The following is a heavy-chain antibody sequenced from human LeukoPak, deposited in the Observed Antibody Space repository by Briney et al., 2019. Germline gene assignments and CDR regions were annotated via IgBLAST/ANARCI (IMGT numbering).Heavy chain of an antibody. D-gene: IGHD3-3*01. V-gene: IGHV3-7*01. CDR1: GFTFSSYW. Sequence: GGSLRLSCAASGFTFSSYWMSWVRQAPGKGLEWVANIKQDGSEKYYVDSVKGRFTISRDNAKNSLYLQLNSLRAEDTAVYYCARALTRNYDLRWGQGTLVTVSS. J-gene: IGHJ4*02. CDR3: ARALTRNYDLR. CDR2: IKQDGSEK.